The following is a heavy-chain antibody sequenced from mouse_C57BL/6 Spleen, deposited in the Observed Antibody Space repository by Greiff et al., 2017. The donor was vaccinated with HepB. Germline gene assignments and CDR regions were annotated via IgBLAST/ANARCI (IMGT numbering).Heavy chain of an antibody. J-gene: IGHJ2*01. CDR1: GFTFSSYG. D-gene: IGHD1-1*01. V-gene: IGHV5-6*01. CDR3: ARHGYGSSYVEYFDY. CDR2: ISSGGSYT. Sequence: EVQLVESGGDLVKPGGSLKLSCAASGFTFSSYGMSWVRQTPDKRLEWVATISSGGSYTYYPDSVKGRFTISRDNAKNTLYLQMSSLKSEDTAMYYCARHGYGSSYVEYFDYWGQGTTLTVSS.